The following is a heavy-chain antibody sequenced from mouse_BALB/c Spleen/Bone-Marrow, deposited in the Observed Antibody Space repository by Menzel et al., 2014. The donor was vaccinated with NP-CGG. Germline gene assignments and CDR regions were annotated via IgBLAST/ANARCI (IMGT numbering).Heavy chain of an antibody. CDR3: ARGDRYDGRSWFAY. Sequence: VQGVESGAELARPGASVKLSCKASGYTFTSYRMQWVKQRPGQGLEWIGAIYPGDGDTRYTQKFKGKATLTADKSSSTAYMQLSSLASEDSAVYYCARGDRYDGRSWFAYWGQGTLVTVSA. V-gene: IGHV1-87*01. CDR1: GYTFTSYR. J-gene: IGHJ3*01. D-gene: IGHD2-14*01. CDR2: IYPGDGDT.